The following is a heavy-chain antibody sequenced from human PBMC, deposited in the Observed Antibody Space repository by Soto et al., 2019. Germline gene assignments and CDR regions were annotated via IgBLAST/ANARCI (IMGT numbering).Heavy chain of an antibody. Sequence: LSLTCAASGFTFSSYWMHWVRPAPGKGLVWVSRINSDGSSTSYADSVKGRFTISRDNAKNTLYLQMNSLRAEDTAVYYCASLVVPAAMPKLDNWFDPWGQGTLVTVSS. CDR1: GFTFSSYW. V-gene: IGHV3-74*01. D-gene: IGHD2-2*01. J-gene: IGHJ5*02. CDR2: INSDGSST. CDR3: ASLVVPAAMPKLDNWFDP.